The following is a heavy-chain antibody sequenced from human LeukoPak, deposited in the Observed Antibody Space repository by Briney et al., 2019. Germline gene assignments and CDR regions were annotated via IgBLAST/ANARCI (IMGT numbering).Heavy chain of an antibody. CDR2: IYYSGST. D-gene: IGHD3-10*01. CDR1: GGSISSHYY. Sequence: PSQTLSLTCTVSGGSISSHYYWIWIRQPPGKGLEWSGSIYYSGSTYYNPSLKSRVTISVDTSKNQFSLKLSSLTAAETAVYYCARQYGSGSAYTPVVDLWGQGTLVTVSS. V-gene: IGHV4-39*01. CDR3: ARQYGSGSAYTPVVDL. J-gene: IGHJ4*02.